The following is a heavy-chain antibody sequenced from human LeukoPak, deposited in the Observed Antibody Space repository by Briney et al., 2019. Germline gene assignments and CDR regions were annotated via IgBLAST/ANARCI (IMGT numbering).Heavy chain of an antibody. CDR3: ARDRSGDAFDI. CDR2: IYSGGNT. Sequence: GGSLRLSCAASGFTVSTKYMSWVRQAPGKGLEWVSVIYSGGNTYYADSVKGRFTISRDKSKNTLYLQMNSLRVEDTAVYYCARDRSGDAFDIWGQGTMVTVCS. J-gene: IGHJ3*02. V-gene: IGHV3-66*01. D-gene: IGHD3-10*01. CDR1: GFTVSTKY.